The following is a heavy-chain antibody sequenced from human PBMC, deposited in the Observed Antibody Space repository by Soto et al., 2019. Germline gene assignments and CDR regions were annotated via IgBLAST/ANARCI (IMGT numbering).Heavy chain of an antibody. CDR3: ERPTHRGGAVPV. CDR1: GYSLTSYW. Sequence: GGSLKISCRFSGYSLTSYWIYGVVQMPGKGLYCMGIIYPGDSDTRYSPSFQGQVTISADKSISTADLQCGNPKASGTARYYCERPTHRGGAVPVWGQGTLVTVSS. V-gene: IGHV5-51*01. J-gene: IGHJ4*02. D-gene: IGHD2-2*01. CDR2: IYPGDSDT.